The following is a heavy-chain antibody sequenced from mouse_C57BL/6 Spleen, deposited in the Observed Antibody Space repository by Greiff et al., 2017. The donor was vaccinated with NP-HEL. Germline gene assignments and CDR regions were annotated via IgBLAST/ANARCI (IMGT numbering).Heavy chain of an antibody. V-gene: IGHV1-9*01. CDR2: ILPGSGST. Sequence: VQLQQSGAELMKPGASVKLSCKATGYTFTGYWIEWVKQRPGHGLELIGEILPGSGSTNYNEKFKGKATFTADTSSNTAYMQLSGLTTEDSAIYYCARGASYGSSPRFADWGQGTLVTVSA. D-gene: IGHD1-1*01. CDR1: GYTFTGYW. J-gene: IGHJ3*01. CDR3: ARGASYGSSPRFAD.